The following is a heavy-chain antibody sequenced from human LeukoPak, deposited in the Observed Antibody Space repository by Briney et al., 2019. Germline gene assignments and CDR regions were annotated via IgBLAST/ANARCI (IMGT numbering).Heavy chain of an antibody. J-gene: IGHJ4*02. CDR3: GGSGSYYNNDY. CDR1: GVTFSSYA. D-gene: IGHD3-10*01. CDR2: ISGSGGST. V-gene: IGHV3-23*01. Sequence: PGGSLRLSRAASGVTFSSYAMSWVRQAPGKGLEWVPAISGSGGSTYYADSVKGRFTISRDNSKNTLYLQMNSLRADDTAVYYCGGSGSYYNNDYWGQGTLVTVSS.